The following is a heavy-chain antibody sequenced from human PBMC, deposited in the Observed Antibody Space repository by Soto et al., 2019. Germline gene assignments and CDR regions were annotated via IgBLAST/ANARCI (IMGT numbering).Heavy chain of an antibody. V-gene: IGHV4-59*01. J-gene: IGHJ4*02. CDR2: IYYNGNT. CDR3: ARGYHGYSYANFDA. D-gene: IGHD6-13*01. CDR1: GGSINTYY. Sequence: QVQLQESGPGLVKPSETLSLTRTVSGGSINTYYWNWIRQPPGKGLEWIAYIYYNGNTDSNPCLEGRVSIALDTPKNHLSLELSSATAADTAVHYCARGYHGYSYANFDAWGQGILVTVSS.